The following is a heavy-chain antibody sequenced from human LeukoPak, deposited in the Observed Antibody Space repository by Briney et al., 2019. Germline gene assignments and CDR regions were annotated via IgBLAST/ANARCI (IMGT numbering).Heavy chain of an antibody. J-gene: IGHJ4*02. CDR3: AGTGGSGSHYYTAY. D-gene: IGHD1-26*01. V-gene: IGHV4-39*01. CDR1: GGSISSSSYY. Sequence: SETLSLTCTASGGSISSSSYYWGWIRQPPGKGLEWIGSIYYSGSTYYNPSLKSRVTISVDTSKNPSSLKLSSVTAADTAVYYCAGTGGSGSHYYTAYWGQGTLVTVSS. CDR2: IYYSGST.